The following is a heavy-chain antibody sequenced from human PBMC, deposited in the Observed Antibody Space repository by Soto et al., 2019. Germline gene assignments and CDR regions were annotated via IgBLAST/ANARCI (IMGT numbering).Heavy chain of an antibody. V-gene: IGHV4-31*03. J-gene: IGHJ4*02. Sequence: QVQLQESGPGLVKPSQTLSLTCTVSGGSVNIGGYYWSWIRQHPEKGLEWIGYIYYSGSTYYNPSLKSRSTISLDTSKNQFSLILSYVTAADTAVYYCARKSFSSTSRFDYWGQGTLVTVSS. CDR3: ARKSFSSTSRFDY. D-gene: IGHD6-19*01. CDR2: IYYSGST. CDR1: GGSVNIGGYY.